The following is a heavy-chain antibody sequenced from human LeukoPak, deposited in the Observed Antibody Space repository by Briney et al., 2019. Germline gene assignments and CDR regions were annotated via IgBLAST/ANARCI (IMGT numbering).Heavy chain of an antibody. V-gene: IGHV1-3*01. CDR2: INAGNGNT. CDR1: GYTFTSYA. Sequence: ASVKVSCKASGYTFTSYAMHWVRQAPGQRLEWMGWINAGNGNTKYSQKFQGRVTITRDTSASTAYMELSSLRSEDTAVYYCARDTSIAAAVPSNWFDPWGQGTLVTVSS. D-gene: IGHD6-13*01. J-gene: IGHJ5*02. CDR3: ARDTSIAAAVPSNWFDP.